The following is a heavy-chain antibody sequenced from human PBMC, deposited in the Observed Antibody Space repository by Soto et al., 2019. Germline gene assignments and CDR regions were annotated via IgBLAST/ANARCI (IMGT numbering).Heavy chain of an antibody. CDR1: VFTFSSYA. CDR2: ISYDGSNK. J-gene: IGHJ4*02. D-gene: IGHD3-3*01. V-gene: IGHV3-30-3*01. CDR3: ARDPHYDFWSGYYFDY. Sequence: GSLRLSGAASVFTFSSYAMHWVRQAPGKGLEWVAVISYDGSNKYYADSVKGRFTISRDNSKNTLYLQMNSLRAEDTAVYYCARDPHYDFWSGYYFDYWGQGTLVTVSS.